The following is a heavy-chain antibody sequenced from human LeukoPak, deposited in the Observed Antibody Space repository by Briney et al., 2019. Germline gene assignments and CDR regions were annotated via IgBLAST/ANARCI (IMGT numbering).Heavy chain of an antibody. Sequence: PAGTLSLTCAVSGGSISSSNWWSWVRQPPGKGLEWIGEIYHSGSTNYNPSLKSRVTISVDKSKNQFSLKPSSVTAADTAVYYCARVKGGAKDYYGMDVWGKGTTVTVSS. CDR2: IYHSGST. D-gene: IGHD4/OR15-4a*01. CDR3: ARVKGGAKDYYGMDV. CDR1: GGSISSSNW. V-gene: IGHV4-4*02. J-gene: IGHJ6*04.